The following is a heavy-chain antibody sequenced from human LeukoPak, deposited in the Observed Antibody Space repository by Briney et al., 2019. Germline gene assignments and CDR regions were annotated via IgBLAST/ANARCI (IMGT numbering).Heavy chain of an antibody. CDR2: NNHSGST. Sequence: KPSETLSLTCAVYGGSFSGYYWSWIRQPPAKGLEWIGENNHSGSTNYNPSLKSRVTISVDTSKIQFSLKLSSVTAADTAVYYCARGGQRGYCSSTSCSRRYFDYWGQGTLVTVSS. CDR1: GGSFSGYY. D-gene: IGHD2-2*01. CDR3: ARGGQRGYCSSTSCSRRYFDY. J-gene: IGHJ4*02. V-gene: IGHV4-34*01.